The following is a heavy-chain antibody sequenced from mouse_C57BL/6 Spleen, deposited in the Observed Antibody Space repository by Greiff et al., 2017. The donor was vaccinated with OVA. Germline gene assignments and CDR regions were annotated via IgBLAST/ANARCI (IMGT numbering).Heavy chain of an antibody. CDR1: GFTFSDYG. V-gene: IGHV5-17*01. Sequence: EVKLVESGGGLVKPGGSLKLSCAASGFTFSDYGMHWVRQAPEKGLEWVAYISSGSSTIYYADTVKGRFTISRDNAKNTLFLQMTSLRSEDTAMYYCARSYYDYGGGFAYWGQGTLVTVSA. CDR2: ISSGSSTI. CDR3: ARSYYDYGGGFAY. D-gene: IGHD2-4*01. J-gene: IGHJ3*01.